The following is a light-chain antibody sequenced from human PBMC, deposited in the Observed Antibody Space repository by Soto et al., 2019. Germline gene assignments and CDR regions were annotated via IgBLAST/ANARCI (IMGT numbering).Light chain of an antibody. Sequence: ELVLTQSPGTLSLSPGERATLSCRASQSVRNNYLAWYQQRPGQAPRLLIYGASRRATGIPDRFSGSGSGQDFTLLISSMEAQDFAVYYFQHYSDSSRFTSGPGTKVDIK. CDR3: QHYSDSSRFT. CDR1: QSVRNNY. CDR2: GAS. V-gene: IGKV3-20*01. J-gene: IGKJ3*01.